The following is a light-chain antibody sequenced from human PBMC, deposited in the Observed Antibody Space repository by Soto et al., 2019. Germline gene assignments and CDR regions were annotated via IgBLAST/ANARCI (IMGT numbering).Light chain of an antibody. J-gene: IGKJ1*01. CDR2: GAS. V-gene: IGKV3-20*01. CDR3: QQYYSSAPWT. Sequence: EIFLTQSPGTLSLFPGERATLSCRASQSVSSSYFAWYQQKPGQAPRLLIYGASSRATGIPDRFSGSGSGTDFTLTISRLEPEDFAVYYCQQYYSSAPWTFGQGTKVDIK. CDR1: QSVSSSY.